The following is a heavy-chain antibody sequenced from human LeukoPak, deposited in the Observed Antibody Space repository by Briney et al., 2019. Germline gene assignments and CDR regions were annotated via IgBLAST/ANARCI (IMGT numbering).Heavy chain of an antibody. V-gene: IGHV3-48*01. CDR2: ISSSSSTI. J-gene: IGHJ4*02. CDR1: GFTFSSYS. D-gene: IGHD1-26*01. Sequence: GGSLRLSCAASGFTFSSYSTNWVRQAPGKGLEWVSYISSSSSTIYYADSVKGRFTISRDNAKNSLYLQMNSLRAEDTAVYYCARADGSYYSNFGFDYWGQGTLVTVSS. CDR3: ARADGSYYSNFGFDY.